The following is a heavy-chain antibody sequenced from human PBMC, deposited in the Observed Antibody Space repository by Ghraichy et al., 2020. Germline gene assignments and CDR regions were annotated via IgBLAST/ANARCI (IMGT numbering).Heavy chain of an antibody. CDR3: ARHGPQQLSVVTFDI. CDR1: GGSISRTSYY. J-gene: IGHJ3*02. Sequence: SETLSLTCSVSGGSISRTSYYWGWIRQPPGKGLEWIGSIYYSGTTYYNASLKGRVSISLDTSKNQFSLILSSVTAADTAIYYCARHGPQQLSVVTFDIWGQGTMVPVSS. CDR2: IYYSGTT. V-gene: IGHV4-39*01. D-gene: IGHD6-13*01.